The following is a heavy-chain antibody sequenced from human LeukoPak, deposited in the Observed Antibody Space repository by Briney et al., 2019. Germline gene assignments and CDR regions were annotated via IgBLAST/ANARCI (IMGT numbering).Heavy chain of an antibody. CDR1: GFTFSSYG. V-gene: IGHV3-30*18. CDR2: ISYDGSNK. D-gene: IGHD1-26*01. Sequence: GRSLRLSCAASGFTFSSYGMHWVRQAPGKGLEWVAVISYDGSNKYYADSVKGRFTISRDNSKNTLYLQMNSLRAEDTAVYYCAKGNFVGAQDYWGRGTLVTVSS. CDR3: AKGNFVGAQDY. J-gene: IGHJ4*02.